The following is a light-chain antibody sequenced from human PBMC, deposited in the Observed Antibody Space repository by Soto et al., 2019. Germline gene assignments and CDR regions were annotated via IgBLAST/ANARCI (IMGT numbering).Light chain of an antibody. Sequence: EIVLTQSPGTLSLSPGERATLSCRASQSVSSSYLAWYQQKPGQAPRLLIYGASSRATGIPDRFSGSGSGTDFTLTISILEPEDVAVYYYQQYGSSPLTFGGGTKVEI. CDR3: QQYGSSPLT. CDR1: QSVSSSY. V-gene: IGKV3-20*01. CDR2: GAS. J-gene: IGKJ4*01.